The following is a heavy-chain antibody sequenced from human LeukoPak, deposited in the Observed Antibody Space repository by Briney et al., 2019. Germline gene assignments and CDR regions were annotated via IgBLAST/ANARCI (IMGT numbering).Heavy chain of an antibody. CDR2: IYYSGST. D-gene: IGHD2-2*01. J-gene: IGHJ4*02. Sequence: SETLSLTCTVSGSSISSYCWSWIRQPPGKGLEWIGYIYYSGSTNYNPSLKSRVTISVDTSKNQFSLKLSSVTAVDTAVYYCARNTPGYCSSTSCYGTIDYWGQGTLVTVSS. V-gene: IGHV4-59*01. CDR3: ARNTPGYCSSTSCYGTIDY. CDR1: GSSISSYC.